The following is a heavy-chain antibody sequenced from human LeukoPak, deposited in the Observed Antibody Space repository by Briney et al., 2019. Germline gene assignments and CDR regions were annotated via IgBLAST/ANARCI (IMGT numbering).Heavy chain of an antibody. CDR3: ARDSRDYVWGSYRSDY. V-gene: IGHV7-4-1*02. J-gene: IGHJ4*02. D-gene: IGHD3-16*02. Sequence: GASVKVSCKASGYTFTYYAMNWVRQAPGQGLEWMGWINTNTGNPTYAQGFTGRFVFSLDTSVSTAYLQISSLKAEDTAVYYCARDSRDYVWGSYRSDYWGQGTLVTVSS. CDR1: GYTFTYYA. CDR2: INTNTGNP.